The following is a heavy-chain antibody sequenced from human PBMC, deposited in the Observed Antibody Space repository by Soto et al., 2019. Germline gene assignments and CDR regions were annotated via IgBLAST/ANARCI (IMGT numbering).Heavy chain of an antibody. J-gene: IGHJ4*02. D-gene: IGHD3-16*01. CDR1: GGSIDSGAFS. CDR3: ARIHWAQGSLDY. V-gene: IGHV4-30-2*01. CDR2: VTHSGTA. Sequence: PSETLSLTCAVSGGSIDSGAFSLIWIRQPPGKGLEWIGYVTHSGTAYSIPSLNGRLTLSVDSSQTQFSLKLTSVTAADSAFYYCARIHWAQGSLDYWGRGILVTVSS.